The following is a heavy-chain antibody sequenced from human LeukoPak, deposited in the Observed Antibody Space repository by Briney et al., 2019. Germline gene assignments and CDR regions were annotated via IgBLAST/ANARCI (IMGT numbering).Heavy chain of an antibody. D-gene: IGHD2-2*01. CDR1: GYTFTSYD. Sequence: ASVKVSCKASGYTFTSYDINWVRQATGQGLEWMGWMNPNSGNTGYAQKFQGRVTITRNTSISTAYMGLCSLRSEDTAVYYCARGGGGTSPYYYYYMDVWGKGTTVTVSS. J-gene: IGHJ6*03. V-gene: IGHV1-8*03. CDR3: ARGGGGTSPYYYYYMDV. CDR2: MNPNSGNT.